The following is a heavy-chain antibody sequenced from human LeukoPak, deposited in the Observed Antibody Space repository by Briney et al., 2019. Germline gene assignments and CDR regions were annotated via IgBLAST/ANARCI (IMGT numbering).Heavy chain of an antibody. CDR2: IIPIFGTA. CDR1: GYTFTGYY. Sequence: SVKVSCKASGYTFTGYYIHWVRQAPGQGLEWMGRIIPIFGTANYAQKFQGRVTITTDESTSTAYMELSSLRSEDTAVYYCARDRPHTVTPFLGAFDIWGQGTMVTVSS. D-gene: IGHD4-17*01. CDR3: ARDRPHTVTPFLGAFDI. V-gene: IGHV1-69*05. J-gene: IGHJ3*02.